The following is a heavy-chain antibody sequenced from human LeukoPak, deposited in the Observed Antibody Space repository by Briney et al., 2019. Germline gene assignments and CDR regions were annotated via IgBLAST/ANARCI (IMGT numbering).Heavy chain of an antibody. J-gene: IGHJ5*02. V-gene: IGHV6-1*01. Sequence: SQTLSLTCAISGDSVSSNSAAWNWIRQSPSRGLEWLGRTYYRSKWYNDYAVSVKSRILINPDTSKNQFSLKLSSVTAADTAVYYCARGGLWFGELSSWFDPWGQGTPVTVSS. CDR1: GDSVSSNSAA. CDR2: TYYRSKWYN. D-gene: IGHD3-10*01. CDR3: ARGGLWFGELSSWFDP.